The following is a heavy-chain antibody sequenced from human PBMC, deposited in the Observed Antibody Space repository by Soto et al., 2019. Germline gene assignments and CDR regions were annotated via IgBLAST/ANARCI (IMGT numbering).Heavy chain of an antibody. Sequence: EVQLVESGGGLVQPGRSLRLSCVASGFIADDYAMHWVRQAPGKGLEWVSGISSNSASINYADSVKGRFTISRDNAKNSLFLQMNSLRPEDTAFYYCVKDMKWGGMTTIHYFDSWGQGTLVTVSS. D-gene: IGHD4-17*01. CDR1: GFIADDYA. J-gene: IGHJ4*02. CDR2: ISSNSASI. CDR3: VKDMKWGGMTTIHYFDS. V-gene: IGHV3-9*02.